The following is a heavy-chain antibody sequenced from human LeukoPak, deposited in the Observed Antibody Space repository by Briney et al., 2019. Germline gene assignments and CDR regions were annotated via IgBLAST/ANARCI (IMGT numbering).Heavy chain of an antibody. CDR2: IIPIFGTA. D-gene: IGHD2-21*02. V-gene: IGHV1-69*13. Sequence: GASVKVSCKASGGTFSSYAISWVRQAPGQGLEWMGGIIPIFGTANYAQKFQGRVTITADESTSTAYMQLSSLRSDDTAVYYCARAPSYSDFYDGDYWGQGTLVTVSS. J-gene: IGHJ4*02. CDR3: ARAPSYSDFYDGDY. CDR1: GGTFSSYA.